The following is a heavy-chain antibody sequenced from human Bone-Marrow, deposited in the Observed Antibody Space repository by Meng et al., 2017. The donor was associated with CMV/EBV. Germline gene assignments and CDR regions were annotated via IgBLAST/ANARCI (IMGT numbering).Heavy chain of an antibody. Sequence: GESLKISCAASGFTFSSYSMNWVRQAPGKGLEWVSSISSSSSYIYYADSVKGRFTISRDNAKNSLYLQMNSLRAEDTAVYYCARDLREMITIFGVFTDYYYGMDVWGQGTTVTVSS. V-gene: IGHV3-21*01. CDR1: GFTFSSYS. CDR2: ISSSSSYI. CDR3: ARDLREMITIFGVFTDYYYGMDV. D-gene: IGHD3-3*01. J-gene: IGHJ6*02.